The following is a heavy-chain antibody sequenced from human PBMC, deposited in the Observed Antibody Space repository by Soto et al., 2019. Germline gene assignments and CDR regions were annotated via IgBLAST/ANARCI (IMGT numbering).Heavy chain of an antibody. Sequence: QLQLQESGPGLVKPSETLSLTCTVSGGSISSSSYYWGWIRQPPGKGLEWIGSIYYSGSTYYNPSLKRRVTISVDTSKNQFSLKLSSVTAADTAVYYCARLSSGYYYYFDYWGQGTLVTVSS. CDR2: IYYSGST. J-gene: IGHJ4*02. D-gene: IGHD3-22*01. CDR1: GGSISSSSYY. V-gene: IGHV4-39*01. CDR3: ARLSSGYYYYFDY.